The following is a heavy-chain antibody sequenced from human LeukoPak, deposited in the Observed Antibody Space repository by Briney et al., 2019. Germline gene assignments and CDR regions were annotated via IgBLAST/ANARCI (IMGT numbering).Heavy chain of an antibody. D-gene: IGHD2-2*01. CDR1: GFTFSNYG. CDR3: AKVSATYIVVLPVAISIDY. CDR2: IWDDGSNK. J-gene: IGHJ4*02. Sequence: GGSLRLSCAASGFTFSNYGMHWVRHAPGKGLEWVAFIWDDGSNKYYADSVKDRFTISRDNSKNTLYLQMNSLRAKDTAVYYCAKVSATYIVVLPVAISIDYWGQGTLVTVSS. V-gene: IGHV3-30*02.